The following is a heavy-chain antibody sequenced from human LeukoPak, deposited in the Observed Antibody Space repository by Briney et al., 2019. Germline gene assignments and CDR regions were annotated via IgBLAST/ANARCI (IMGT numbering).Heavy chain of an antibody. V-gene: IGHV3-23*01. CDR1: GFTFSTYA. Sequence: GGSLRLSCAASGFTFSTYAMSWVRQAPGKGLEWVSVISNSGGSTDYADSVEGRFTISRDNAKNTLYLQMNSLRVEDTAVYYCARLTGITPIVVVGDGFEIWGQGTMVTVSS. D-gene: IGHD3-22*01. CDR2: ISNSGGST. CDR3: ARLTGITPIVVVGDGFEI. J-gene: IGHJ3*02.